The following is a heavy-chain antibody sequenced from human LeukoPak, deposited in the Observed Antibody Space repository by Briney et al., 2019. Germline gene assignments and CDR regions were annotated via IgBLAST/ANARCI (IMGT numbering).Heavy chain of an antibody. Sequence: SETQSLTCTVSGGSISSSSYYWGWIRQPPGKGLEWIGSIYYSGSTYYNPSLKSRVTITVDTSKNQFSLKLSSVTAADTTVYYCARSHIVAVTGFAFDIWGQGTLVTVSS. CDR3: ARSHIVAVTGFAFDI. CDR1: GGSISSSSYY. V-gene: IGHV4-39*01. CDR2: IYYSGST. D-gene: IGHD2-21*02. J-gene: IGHJ3*02.